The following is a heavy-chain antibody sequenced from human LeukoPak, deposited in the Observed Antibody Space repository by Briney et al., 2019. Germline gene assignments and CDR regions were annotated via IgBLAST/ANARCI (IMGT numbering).Heavy chain of an antibody. CDR2: IYYSGST. D-gene: IGHD3-10*01. CDR1: GGSISSSSYY. V-gene: IGHV4-39*07. Sequence: SETLSLTCTVSGGSISSSSYYWGWIRQPPGKGLEWIGSIYYSGSTYYNPSLKSRVTMSVDTSKNQSSLKLSSVTAADTAVYYCARAVGSGSFQTYYYYMDVWGKGTTVTISS. J-gene: IGHJ6*03. CDR3: ARAVGSGSFQTYYYYMDV.